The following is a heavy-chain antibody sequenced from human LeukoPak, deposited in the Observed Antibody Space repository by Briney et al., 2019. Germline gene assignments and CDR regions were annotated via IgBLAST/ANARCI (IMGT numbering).Heavy chain of an antibody. D-gene: IGHD6-19*01. CDR3: ARGHSSGWYGRDYFDY. J-gene: IGHJ4*02. CDR2: TYYRSKWYN. V-gene: IGHV6-1*01. Sequence: SQTLSLTCAISGDSVPSNSAAWNWIRQSPSRGLEWLGRTYYRSKWYNDYAVSVKSRITINPDTSKNQFSLQLNPVTPEDTAVYYCARGHSSGWYGRDYFDYWGQGTLVTVSS. CDR1: GDSVPSNSAA.